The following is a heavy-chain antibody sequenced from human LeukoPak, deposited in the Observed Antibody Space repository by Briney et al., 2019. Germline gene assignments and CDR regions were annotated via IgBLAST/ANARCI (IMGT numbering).Heavy chain of an antibody. Sequence: GESLKISCKASGYSFDYYWVAWVRQMPGKGLEWMGIIYPDDSDSTYSPSFQGQVTISVDKSINTAYLRWSSLKASNTAIYYCARAGRVTNFGVVSYYFDYWGQGTLVTVSS. J-gene: IGHJ4*02. D-gene: IGHD3-3*01. V-gene: IGHV5-51*01. CDR2: IYPDDSDS. CDR1: GYSFDYYW. CDR3: ARAGRVTNFGVVSYYFDY.